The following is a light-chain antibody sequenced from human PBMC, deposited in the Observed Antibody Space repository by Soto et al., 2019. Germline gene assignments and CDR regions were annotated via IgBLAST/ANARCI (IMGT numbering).Light chain of an antibody. V-gene: IGLV8-61*01. Sequence: QTVVTQEPSFSVSPGGTVTLTCGLSSGSVSTSYYPSWYQQTPGQAPRTLIYSTNTRSSGVPDRFSGSFLGNKAAPTITGAQADDESDYYCVLYMGSGISVFGGGTKLTVL. CDR1: SGSVSTSYY. J-gene: IGLJ2*01. CDR2: STN. CDR3: VLYMGSGISV.